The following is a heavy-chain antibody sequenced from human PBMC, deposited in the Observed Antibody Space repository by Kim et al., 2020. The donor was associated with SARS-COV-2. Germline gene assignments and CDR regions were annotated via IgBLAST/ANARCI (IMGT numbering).Heavy chain of an antibody. J-gene: IGHJ6*02. Sequence: SETLSLTCTVSGGSVSSGSYYWSWIRQPPGKGLEWIGYIYYSGSTNYNPSLKSRVTISVDTSKNQFSLKLSSVTAADTAVYYCARGATVTKFSVYYYYYGMDVWGQGTTVTVSS. CDR3: ARGATVTKFSVYYYYYGMDV. CDR1: GGSVSSGSYY. D-gene: IGHD4-17*01. CDR2: IYYSGST. V-gene: IGHV4-61*01.